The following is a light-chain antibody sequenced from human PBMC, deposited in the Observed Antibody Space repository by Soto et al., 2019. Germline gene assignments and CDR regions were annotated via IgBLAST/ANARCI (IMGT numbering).Light chain of an antibody. CDR1: QSVSSN. J-gene: IGKJ2*01. CDR3: QQYNNWPPGRT. V-gene: IGKV3-15*01. CDR2: GAS. Sequence: EIVMTQSPATLSVSPGERATLSCRASQSVSSNLAWYQQKHGQAPRLLIYGASTRATGIPARFSGSGSGTEFTLTISSLQSEDFAVYYCQQYNNWPPGRTFGQGTKLEIK.